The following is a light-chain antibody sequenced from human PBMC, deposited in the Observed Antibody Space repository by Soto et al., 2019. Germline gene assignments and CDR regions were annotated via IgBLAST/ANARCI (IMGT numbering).Light chain of an antibody. CDR2: RSH. Sequence: QSVLTQPPSTSGTPGQKVTISCSGSSSNIGSNFVYWYQQVPGTAPRLLIYRSHQRPSGVPDRFSGSRSGTSASLAISGLRSEDEADYFCASWDDSLSGPLVFGGGTKLTVL. CDR3: ASWDDSLSGPLV. CDR1: SSNIGSNF. J-gene: IGLJ2*01. V-gene: IGLV1-47*01.